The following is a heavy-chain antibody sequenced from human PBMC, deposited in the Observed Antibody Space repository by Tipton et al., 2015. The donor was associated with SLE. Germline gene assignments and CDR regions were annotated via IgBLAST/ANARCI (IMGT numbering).Heavy chain of an antibody. V-gene: IGHV4-4*08. Sequence: TLSLTCTVSGGSISSYYWSWIRQPPGKGLEWIGYIYTSGSTNYNPSLKSRVTIHVDTSKNPFSPKLSSVTAADTAVYYCARGGGSFPGYYFDYWGQGTLVTVSS. J-gene: IGHJ4*02. CDR3: ARGGGSFPGYYFDY. D-gene: IGHD1-26*01. CDR2: IYTSGST. CDR1: GGSISSYY.